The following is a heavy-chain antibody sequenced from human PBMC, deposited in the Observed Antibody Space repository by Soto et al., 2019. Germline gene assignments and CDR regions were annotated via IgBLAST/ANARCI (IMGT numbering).Heavy chain of an antibody. V-gene: IGHV3-33*01. CDR1: GFTFSSYG. J-gene: IGHJ1*01. CDR2: IWYDGSNK. D-gene: IGHD3-22*01. Sequence: QVQLVESGGGVVQPGRSLRLSCAPSGFTFSSYGMHWVRQAPGKGLEWVAVIWYDGSNKYYADSVKGRFTISRDNSKNTLYLQMNSLRAEDTAVYYCARPGYYDSSPDAEYFQHWGQGTLVTVSS. CDR3: ARPGYYDSSPDAEYFQH.